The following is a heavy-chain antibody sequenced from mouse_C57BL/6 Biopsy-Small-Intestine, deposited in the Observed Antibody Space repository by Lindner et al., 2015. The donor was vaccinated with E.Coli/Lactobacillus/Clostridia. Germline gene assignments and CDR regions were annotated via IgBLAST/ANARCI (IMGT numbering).Heavy chain of an antibody. Sequence: VQLQESGPELVKPGASVKISCKASGYAFIDYEMHWVKQTPVHGLEWIGAIDPETDGTAYNQKFKGKAILTADKSSNTAYMEFRILTSEDSAVYYCTRSAYYSNPFAYWGQGTLVTVS. CDR2: IDPETDGT. CDR3: TRSAYYSNPFAY. CDR1: GYAFIDYE. D-gene: IGHD2-5*01. J-gene: IGHJ3*01. V-gene: IGHV1-15*01.